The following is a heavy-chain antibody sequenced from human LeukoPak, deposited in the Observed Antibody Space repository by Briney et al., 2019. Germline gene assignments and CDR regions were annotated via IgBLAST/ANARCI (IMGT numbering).Heavy chain of an antibody. CDR2: IYHSGST. Sequence: SETLSLTCAVSGYSISSGYYWGWIRQPPGKGLEWIGSIYHSGSTYYNPALKSRVTISVDTSKNQSSLKLSSVTAADTAVYYCARMGEGDWFDPWGQGTLVTVSS. CDR3: ARMGEGDWFDP. D-gene: IGHD1-26*01. CDR1: GYSISSGYY. V-gene: IGHV4-38-2*01. J-gene: IGHJ5*02.